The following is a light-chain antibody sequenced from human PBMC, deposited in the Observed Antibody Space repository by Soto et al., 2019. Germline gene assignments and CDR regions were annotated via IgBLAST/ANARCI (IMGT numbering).Light chain of an antibody. Sequence: HSVLTQPRSVSAAPGQRVAISCSGSSSNIGGNSVSWYQQLPGTAPKLLIYDDDKRPSGIPDRFSVSKSGTSATLGITGFQTGDEADYYCGSWDSSLSAYDFGTGTKVTVL. CDR2: DDD. CDR3: GSWDSSLSAYD. J-gene: IGLJ1*01. CDR1: SSNIGGNS. V-gene: IGLV1-51*01.